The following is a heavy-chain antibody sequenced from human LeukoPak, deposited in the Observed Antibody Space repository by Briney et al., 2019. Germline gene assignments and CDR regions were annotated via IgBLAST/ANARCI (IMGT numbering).Heavy chain of an antibody. CDR2: ISAYNGNT. CDR3: ARAYYYDSSGYYYGFDY. CDR1: GYTFTSYD. D-gene: IGHD3-22*01. V-gene: IGHV1-18*01. Sequence: GASVKVSCKASGYTFTSYDINWVRQATGQGLEWMGWISAYNGNTNYAQKLQGRVTMTTDTSTSTAYMELRSLRSDDTAVYYCARAYYYDSSGYYYGFDYWGQGTLVTVSS. J-gene: IGHJ4*02.